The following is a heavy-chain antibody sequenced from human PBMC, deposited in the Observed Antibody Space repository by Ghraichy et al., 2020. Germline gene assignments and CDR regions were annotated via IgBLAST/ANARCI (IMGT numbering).Heavy chain of an antibody. D-gene: IGHD2-21*02. Sequence: SQTLSLTCAVYGGSFSGYYWSWIRQPPGKGLEWIGEINHSGSTNYNPSLKSRVTISVDTSKNQFSLKLSSVTAADTAVYYCARVGGHIVVVTDPYYFDYWGQGTLVTVSS. CDR3: ARVGGHIVVVTDPYYFDY. CDR2: INHSGST. V-gene: IGHV4-34*01. CDR1: GGSFSGYY. J-gene: IGHJ4*02.